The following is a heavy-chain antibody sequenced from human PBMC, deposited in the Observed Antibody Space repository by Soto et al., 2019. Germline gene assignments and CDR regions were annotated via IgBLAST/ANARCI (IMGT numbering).Heavy chain of an antibody. CDR2: INRDGTAT. CDR1: GFTFSSYA. Sequence: GGSLRLSCAASGFTFSSYAMSWVRQAPGKGLVWVARINRDGTATTYADSVTGRFTISRDNSKNTLYLQMNSLGAEDTAVYYCATVGTGSYNWFDPWGQGTMVTVS. V-gene: IGHV3-74*01. CDR3: ATVGTGSYNWFDP. J-gene: IGHJ5*02. D-gene: IGHD1-26*01.